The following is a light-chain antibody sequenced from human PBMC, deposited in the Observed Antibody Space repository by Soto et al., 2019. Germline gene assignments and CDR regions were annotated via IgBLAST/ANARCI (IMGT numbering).Light chain of an antibody. CDR2: AAS. J-gene: IGKJ5*01. V-gene: IGKV1-39*01. Sequence: DVQMTQSPSPLSASVRDRVTITCRTSQSVSSYLNWYQQRPGKAPKLLIYAASSLQSGVPSRFSGSGSGTDFTLTISSLQPEDFATYYCQQSYTTPPTFGQGTRLEIK. CDR3: QQSYTTPPT. CDR1: QSVSSY.